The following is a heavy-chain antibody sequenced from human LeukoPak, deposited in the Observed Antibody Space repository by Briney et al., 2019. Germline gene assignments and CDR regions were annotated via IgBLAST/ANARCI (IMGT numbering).Heavy chain of an antibody. J-gene: IGHJ1*01. D-gene: IGHD3-22*01. CDR1: GGSISSYY. V-gene: IGHV4-59*01. Sequence: SETLSLTCTVSGGSISSYYWSWIRQPPRKGLEWVGYIYYSGSTNYNPSLKSRVTISVDTSKNQFSMKLSSVPAADTAVYYCASIWADYYDSSGYYPEYFQHWGQGTLVTVSS. CDR2: IYYSGST. CDR3: ASIWADYYDSSGYYPEYFQH.